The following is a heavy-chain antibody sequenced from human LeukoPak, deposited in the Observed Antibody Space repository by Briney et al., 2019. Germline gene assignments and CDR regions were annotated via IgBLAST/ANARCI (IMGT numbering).Heavy chain of an antibody. CDR2: IKQDGSEK. J-gene: IGHJ4*02. D-gene: IGHD3-22*01. CDR3: ARDYYDSSGYYHVGYFDY. Sequence: PGGSLRLSCAASGFTFSSYWMSWVRQAPGKGLEWVANIKQDGSEKYYVDSVKGRFTISRDNAKNSLYLQMNSLRAEDTAVYYCARDYYDSSGYYHVGYFDYWGQGTLVTDSS. CDR1: GFTFSSYW. V-gene: IGHV3-7*01.